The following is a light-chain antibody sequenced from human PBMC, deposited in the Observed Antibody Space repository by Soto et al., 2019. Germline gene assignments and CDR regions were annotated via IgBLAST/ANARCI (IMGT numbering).Light chain of an antibody. Sequence: EIVLTQSPGALSLSPGERVTLSCRASQSVSSSYLGWYQQKPGQSPRLLIYGASSRATGIPDRFSGSGSGTYFTLTISRLEAEDFAVYYCHHYYTSVWTFGQGTQVEIK. CDR2: GAS. V-gene: IGKV3-20*01. CDR3: HHYYTSVWT. J-gene: IGKJ1*01. CDR1: QSVSSSY.